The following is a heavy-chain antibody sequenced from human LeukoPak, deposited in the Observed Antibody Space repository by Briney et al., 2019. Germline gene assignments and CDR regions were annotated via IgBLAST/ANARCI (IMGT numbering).Heavy chain of an antibody. CDR3: AGVGYYDSSDYYHEDGFDI. CDR2: INDNSDTI. D-gene: IGHD3-22*01. V-gene: IGHV3-48*04. CDR1: GFTFSHYS. J-gene: IGHJ3*02. Sequence: GGSLRLSCAASGFTFSHYSMHWVRQAPGKGLECVSYINDNSDTIFYADSVKGRFTISRDNAKNSLYLQMNSLRAEDTAVYYCAGVGYYDSSDYYHEDGFDIWGQGTMVTVSS.